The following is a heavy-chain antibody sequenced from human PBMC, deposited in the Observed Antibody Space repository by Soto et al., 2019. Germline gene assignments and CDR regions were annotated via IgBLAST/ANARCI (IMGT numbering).Heavy chain of an antibody. J-gene: IGHJ4*02. CDR1: GYTFTSYG. V-gene: IGHV1-18*01. CDR3: ARDRARKVSGWQPDDY. Sequence: QVQLVQSGAEVKKPGASVKVSCKASGYTFTSYGISWVRQAPGQGLEWMGWISVYNGNTNYAQKLQGRVTMTTDTSTSTAYMELRSLRSDDTAVYYCARDRARKVSGWQPDDYWGQGTLVTVSS. CDR2: ISVYNGNT. D-gene: IGHD6-19*01.